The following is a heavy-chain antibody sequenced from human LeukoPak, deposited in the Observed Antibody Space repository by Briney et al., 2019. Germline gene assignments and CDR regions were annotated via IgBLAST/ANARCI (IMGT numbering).Heavy chain of an antibody. D-gene: IGHD4-23*01. CDR1: GFTFSIYA. CDR2: ISKNGATT. V-gene: IGHV3-23*01. J-gene: IGHJ3*02. Sequence: GGSLRLSCAASGFTFSIYAVSWVRQAPGKGLEWVSAISKNGATTYYADSVKGRFTISRDNSKNTLYLQLNSLRAEDTAVYYCAKDPDGGKAIWGQGTMVTVSS. CDR3: AKDPDGGKAI.